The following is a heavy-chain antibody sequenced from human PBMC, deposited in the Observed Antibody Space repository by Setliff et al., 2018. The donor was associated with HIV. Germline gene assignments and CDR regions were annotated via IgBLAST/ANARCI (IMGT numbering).Heavy chain of an antibody. V-gene: IGHV7-4-1*02. J-gene: IGHJ4*02. CDR3: ARSRSPRPGAADY. Sequence: GASVKVSCKSSGYTLTNYAINWVRQAPGQGLEWMGWINTNTGNPTYAQGFTGRFFFSLDTSVSTAYLQISSLKAEDFAVYYCARSRSPRPGAADYWGQGTLVTVSS. CDR1: GYTLTNYA. CDR2: INTNTGNP. D-gene: IGHD6-6*01.